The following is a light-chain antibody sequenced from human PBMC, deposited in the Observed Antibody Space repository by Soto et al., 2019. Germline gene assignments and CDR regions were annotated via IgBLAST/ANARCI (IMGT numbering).Light chain of an antibody. J-gene: IGKJ1*01. CDR2: GAS. CDR3: QHYGSSPSWT. Sequence: EIVLTQSPGTLSLSPGEGATLSCRASRRVSSSYIAWYQQKPGQAPGLLIYGASSRATGIPDRFSGSGSGTDFTLSISRLEPEDFAVYYCQHYGSSPSWTFGQGTRVEVK. CDR1: RRVSSSY. V-gene: IGKV3-20*01.